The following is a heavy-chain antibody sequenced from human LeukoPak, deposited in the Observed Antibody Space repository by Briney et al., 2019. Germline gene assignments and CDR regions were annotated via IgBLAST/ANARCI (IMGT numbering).Heavy chain of an antibody. Sequence: PGGSLRLSCAASGFTFSSYSMNWVRQAPGKGLEWVSSITGSSTYIYYADLVKGRFTISRDNAKNSLYLQMNSLRAEDTAVYYCVRGRNTMPLYYYYYGMDVWGQGTTVTVS. V-gene: IGHV3-21*01. CDR1: GFTFSSYS. CDR3: VRGRNTMPLYYYYYGMDV. J-gene: IGHJ6*02. CDR2: ITGSSTYI. D-gene: IGHD5-24*01.